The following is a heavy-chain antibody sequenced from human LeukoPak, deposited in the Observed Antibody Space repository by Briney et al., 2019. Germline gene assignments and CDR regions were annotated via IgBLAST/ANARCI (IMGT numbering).Heavy chain of an antibody. CDR2: IKQDGSEK. Sequence: PGGSLRLSCAAPGFTFSSYWMSWVRQAPGKGLEWVANIKQDGSEKYYVDSVKGRFTISRDNAKNSLYLQMNSLRSDDTAVYYCARAQRGYYYDSSGYHTSNYWYFDLWGRGTLVTVSS. J-gene: IGHJ2*01. CDR1: GFTFSSYW. CDR3: ARAQRGYYYDSSGYHTSNYWYFDL. D-gene: IGHD3-22*01. V-gene: IGHV3-7*03.